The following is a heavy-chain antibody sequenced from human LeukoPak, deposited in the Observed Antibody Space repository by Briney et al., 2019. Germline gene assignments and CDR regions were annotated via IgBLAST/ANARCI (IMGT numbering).Heavy chain of an antibody. CDR2: INPSGGST. Sequence: ASVKVSCKASGYTFTSYYMHWVRQAPGQGLEWMGLINPSGGSTSYAQKFQGRVTMTRDTSTSTVYMELSSLRSEDTAVYYCARDSPRSNYGGNSDAFDIWGQGTMVTVSS. J-gene: IGHJ3*02. CDR3: ARDSPRSNYGGNSDAFDI. D-gene: IGHD4-17*01. V-gene: IGHV1-46*01. CDR1: GYTFTSYY.